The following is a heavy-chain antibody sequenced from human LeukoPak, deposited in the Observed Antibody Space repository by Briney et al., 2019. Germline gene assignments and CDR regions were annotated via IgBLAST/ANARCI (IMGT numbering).Heavy chain of an antibody. CDR3: AREVNVPAGSDGFDI. D-gene: IGHD2-2*01. V-gene: IGHV4-30-4*01. CDR1: GDSLTSANYF. CDR2: MPYNGGA. Sequence: SETLSLTCTVSGDSLTSANYFWSWLRQPPGEDLEWIGYMPYNGGASYNPSLRGRATISLDTSKSEFSLRLSTVTAPDTAIYYCAREVNVPAGSDGFDIWGQGTMVTVSP. J-gene: IGHJ3*02.